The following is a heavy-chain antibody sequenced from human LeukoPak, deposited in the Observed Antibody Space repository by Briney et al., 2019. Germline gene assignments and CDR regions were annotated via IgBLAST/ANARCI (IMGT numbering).Heavy chain of an antibody. CDR3: ARHPDLDY. J-gene: IGHJ4*02. Sequence: PSETLSLTCTVSGASISSSNYYWGWIRQPPGKGLEWIASRSTYYNPSLKSRVTISVDTSKNQFSLKLSSMTAADTAVYYCARHPDLDYWGQGILVTVSS. CDR1: GASISSSNYY. V-gene: IGHV4-39*01. CDR2: RST.